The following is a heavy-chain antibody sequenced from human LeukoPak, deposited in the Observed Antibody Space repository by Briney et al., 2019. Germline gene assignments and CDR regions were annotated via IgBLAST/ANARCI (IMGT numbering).Heavy chain of an antibody. CDR3: ARHDYGDYSY. V-gene: IGHV4-59*08. CDR2: IYYSGST. Sequence: SETLSLTCTVSGGSISSYYWSWIRQPPGKGLEWIGYIYYSGSTNNNPSLKSRVTISVDTSKNQFSLKLSSVTAADTAVYYCARHDYGDYSYWGQGTLVTVSS. D-gene: IGHD4-17*01. CDR1: GGSISSYY. J-gene: IGHJ4*02.